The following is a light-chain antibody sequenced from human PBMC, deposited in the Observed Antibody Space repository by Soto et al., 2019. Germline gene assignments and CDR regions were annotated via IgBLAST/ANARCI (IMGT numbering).Light chain of an antibody. CDR1: QSLLYSSNNKNK. V-gene: IGKV4-1*01. CDR3: QHYYTTSVT. J-gene: IGKJ4*01. Sequence: DIVMTQSPDSLAVSLGERATINCKSSQSLLYSSNNKNKLAWYQQKPGQPPKLLIYWASTRESGVPDRFSGSGSGTDFTLIISRLQAEDVAVYYCQHYYTTSVTFGGGTKVEI. CDR2: WAS.